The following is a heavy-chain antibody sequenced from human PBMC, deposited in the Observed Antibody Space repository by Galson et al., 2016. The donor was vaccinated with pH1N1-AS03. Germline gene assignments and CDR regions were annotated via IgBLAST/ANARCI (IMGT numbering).Heavy chain of an antibody. CDR3: ASGVISPDY. CDR1: GFLVSNYA. V-gene: IGHV3-23*01. Sequence: SLRLSCAGSGFLVSNYAMSWVRQAPGKGPERVSAISGGVHNTYYADSVRGRFTISRDSSKNTLYLQMNSLRAEDTAVYYCASGVISPDYWGQGALVTVSS. CDR2: ISGGVHNT. D-gene: IGHD3-10*01. J-gene: IGHJ4*02.